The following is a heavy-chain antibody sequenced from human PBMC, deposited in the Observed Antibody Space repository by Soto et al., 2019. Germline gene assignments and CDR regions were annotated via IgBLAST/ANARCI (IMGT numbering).Heavy chain of an antibody. CDR1: GFTFSSYW. Sequence: PGGSLRLSCAASGFTFSSYWMSWVRQAPGKGLEWVANIKQDGSEKYYVDSVKGRFTISRDNAKNSLYLQMNSLRAEDTAVYYCARDFGFGEFLVDYWGQGTLVTVS. CDR3: ARDFGFGEFLVDY. J-gene: IGHJ4*02. CDR2: IKQDGSEK. D-gene: IGHD3-10*01. V-gene: IGHV3-7*05.